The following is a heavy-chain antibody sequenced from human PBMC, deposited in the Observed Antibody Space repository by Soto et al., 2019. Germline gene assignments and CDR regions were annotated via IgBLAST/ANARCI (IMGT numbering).Heavy chain of an antibody. CDR2: IYYSGST. V-gene: IGHV4-61*01. J-gene: IGHJ4*02. D-gene: IGHD5-12*01. CDR1: GGSVSSGSYY. Sequence: SETLSLTCTVSGGSVSSGSYYWSWIRQPPGKGLEWIGYIYYSGSTNYNPSLKSRVTISVDTSKNQFSLKLSSVTAADTAVYYCARVRRDGYMGYWGQGTLVTVSS. CDR3: ARVRRDGYMGY.